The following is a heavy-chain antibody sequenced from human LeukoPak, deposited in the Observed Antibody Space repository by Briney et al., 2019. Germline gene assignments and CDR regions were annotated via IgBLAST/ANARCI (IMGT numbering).Heavy chain of an antibody. CDR3: ARSILVGWLYPDYDY. CDR1: GYTFTSYY. CDR2: INPSGGST. Sequence: RASVKVSCKASGYTFTSYYMHWVRQAPGQGLEWMGIINPSGGSTSYAQKLQGRVTMTTDTSTSTAYMELRSLRSDDTAVYYCARSILVGWLYPDYDYWGQGTLVTVSS. J-gene: IGHJ4*02. V-gene: IGHV1-46*01. D-gene: IGHD3-16*02.